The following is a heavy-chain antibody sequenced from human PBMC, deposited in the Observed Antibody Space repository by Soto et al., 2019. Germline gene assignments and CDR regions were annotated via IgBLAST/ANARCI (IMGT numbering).Heavy chain of an antibody. CDR1: GYTFTGYY. CDR3: ARGVTMVRGVIKDYYYGMDV. V-gene: IGHV1-2*04. J-gene: IGHJ6*02. Sequence: ASVKVSCKASGYTFTGYYMHWVRQAPGQGLEWMGWINPNSGGTNYAQKFQGWVTMTRDTSISTAYMELSRLRSDDTAVYYCARGVTMVRGVIKDYYYGMDVWGQGTTITVSS. CDR2: INPNSGGT. D-gene: IGHD3-10*01.